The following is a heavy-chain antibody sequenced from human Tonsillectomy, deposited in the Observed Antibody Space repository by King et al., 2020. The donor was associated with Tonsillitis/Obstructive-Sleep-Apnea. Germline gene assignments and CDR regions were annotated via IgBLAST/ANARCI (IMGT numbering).Heavy chain of an antibody. Sequence: QLQESGPGLVKPSETLSLTCTVSGGSISSYYWSWIRQPAGKGLEWIGRIYTSGSTNYNPSLKSRVTMSVDTSKNQFSLKLSSVTAADTAVYYCARVRIAAASNWFDPWGQGTLVTVSS. CDR1: GGSISSYY. CDR2: IYTSGST. V-gene: IGHV4-4*07. CDR3: ARVRIAAASNWFDP. D-gene: IGHD6-13*01. J-gene: IGHJ5*02.